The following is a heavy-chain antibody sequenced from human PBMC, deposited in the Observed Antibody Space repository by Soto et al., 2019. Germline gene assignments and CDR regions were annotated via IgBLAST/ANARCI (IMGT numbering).Heavy chain of an antibody. J-gene: IGHJ5*02. CDR1: GGSISSYY. V-gene: IGHV4-59*08. D-gene: IGHD3-9*01. CDR3: ARSGGNYDILTGYYYGATRDNWLDP. Sequence: SETLSLTCSVSGGSISSYYWSWIRQPPGKGLEWIGYIYYSGSTNYNPSLKSRVTISVDTSKNQFSPKLSSVTAADTAVYYCARSGGNYDILTGYYYGATRDNWLDPWGQGTLVTVSS. CDR2: IYYSGST.